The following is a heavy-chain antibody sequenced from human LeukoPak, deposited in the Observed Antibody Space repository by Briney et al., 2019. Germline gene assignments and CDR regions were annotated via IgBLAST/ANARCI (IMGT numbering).Heavy chain of an antibody. CDR1: GFTFSSYA. CDR2: LYSGGST. J-gene: IGHJ4*02. CDR3: ARVRRLIAATLDY. D-gene: IGHD2-15*01. V-gene: IGHV3-53*01. Sequence: GGSLRLSCAASGFTFSSYAMSWVRQAPGKGLEWVSILYSGGSTYYGDSMKGRFTISRDNSKNTLYLQMDSLRVEDTAVYHCARVRRLIAATLDYWGQGTLVTVSS.